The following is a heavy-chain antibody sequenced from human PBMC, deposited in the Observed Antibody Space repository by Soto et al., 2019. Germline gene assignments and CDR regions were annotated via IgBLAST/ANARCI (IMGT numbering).Heavy chain of an antibody. Sequence: QVQLQQWGAGLLKPSETLSLTCAVYGGSFSGYYWNWIRQPPGKGLEWIGEINHSGSTNYNPSLKSRVSLSVDTPKNLFSLKLSSVTAADTAVYYCARGWGRIFDYWGQGTLVTVSS. CDR3: ARGWGRIFDY. D-gene: IGHD7-27*01. V-gene: IGHV4-34*01. CDR2: INHSGST. J-gene: IGHJ4*02. CDR1: GGSFSGYY.